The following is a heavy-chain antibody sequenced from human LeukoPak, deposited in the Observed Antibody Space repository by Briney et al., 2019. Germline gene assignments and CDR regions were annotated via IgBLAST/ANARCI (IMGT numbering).Heavy chain of an antibody. Sequence: SETLSLTCAVYGGSFSGYYWSWIRQPPGKGLEWIGEINHSGSTNYNPSLKSRVTISVDTSKNQFSLKLSSVTAADTAVYYCASRKRILDIVVVPAAGTLSPRTRELEGAYYFDYWGQGTLVTVSS. J-gene: IGHJ4*02. CDR1: GGSFSGYY. CDR3: ASRKRILDIVVVPAAGTLSPRTRELEGAYYFDY. CDR2: INHSGST. V-gene: IGHV4-34*01. D-gene: IGHD2-2*01.